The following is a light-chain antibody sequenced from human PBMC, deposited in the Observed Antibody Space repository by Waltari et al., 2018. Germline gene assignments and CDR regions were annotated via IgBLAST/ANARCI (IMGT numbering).Light chain of an antibody. V-gene: IGLV1-40*01. CDR1: PSNIGAGFD. CDR3: QSYDSSLSGWV. Sequence: QSVLTQPPSVPGAPGQRVTIPRTGSPSNIGAGFDVPWYQHLQGTAPKLLISADNTRPSGVSDRFSGSQSGTSASLAITGLQAEDEADYYCQSYDSSLSGWVFGGGTKLTVL. CDR2: ADN. J-gene: IGLJ3*02.